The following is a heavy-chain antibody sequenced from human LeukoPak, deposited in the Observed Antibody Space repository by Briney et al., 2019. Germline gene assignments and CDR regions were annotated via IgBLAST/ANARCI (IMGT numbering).Heavy chain of an antibody. CDR1: GYTLIALS. J-gene: IGHJ4*02. D-gene: IGHD6-25*01. V-gene: IGHV1-24*01. Sequence: ASVKVSCKVSGYTLIALSMHWLRQDPGKGREWMRGFDPEDGETIYAQKFQGRVTITADTSTDTAYLELSSLRSEDTAVFYCATVAAPGPLFDYWGQGTLVTVSS. CDR3: ATVAAPGPLFDY. CDR2: FDPEDGET.